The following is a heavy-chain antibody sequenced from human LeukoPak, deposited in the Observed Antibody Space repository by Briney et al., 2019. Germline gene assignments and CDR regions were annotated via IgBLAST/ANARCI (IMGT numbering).Heavy chain of an antibody. CDR3: AKEGRWLQLGGAFDI. V-gene: IGHV3-30*18. CDR2: TSSDENNK. D-gene: IGHD5-24*01. Sequence: GGSLRLSCAASGFTFSSYDMHWVRQAPGKGLEWVSVTSSDENNKYYADSVKGRFTISRDNSKNTLYLKMSSLRPEDTAVYYCAKEGRWLQLGGAFDIWGQGTMVTVSS. CDR1: GFTFSSYD. J-gene: IGHJ3*02.